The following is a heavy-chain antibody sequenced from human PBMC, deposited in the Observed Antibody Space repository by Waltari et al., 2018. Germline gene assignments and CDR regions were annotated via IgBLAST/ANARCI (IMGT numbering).Heavy chain of an antibody. J-gene: IGHJ4*02. CDR2: IKTDGGEE. Sequence: VQLVESGGGLVQPGGSLTLSCAASGCTFSSSWMSWVRQAPGKGLDGVGKIKTDGGEEYYADSVKGRFTIARDKAKNSLYLQMSSLRAEDTAVYYCAKLGAAAVNIFDYWGQGTLVTVSS. CDR1: GCTFSSSW. CDR3: AKLGAAAVNIFDY. D-gene: IGHD6-13*01. V-gene: IGHV3-7*03.